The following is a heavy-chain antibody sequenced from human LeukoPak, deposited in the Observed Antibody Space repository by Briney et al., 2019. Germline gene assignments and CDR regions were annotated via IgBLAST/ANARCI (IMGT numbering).Heavy chain of an antibody. V-gene: IGHV3-48*04. CDR1: GFTFSSYG. CDR2: IVSSGSAI. D-gene: IGHD3-10*01. J-gene: IGHJ4*02. Sequence: GRSLRLSCAASGFTFSSYGMHWVRQAPGKGLEWVSYIVSSGSAIYYADSVRGRFTISRDNAKNSLYLQMNSLRAEDTAVYYCARVGYFGSGSYYTGGHYFDYWGQGTLVTVSS. CDR3: ARVGYFGSGSYYTGGHYFDY.